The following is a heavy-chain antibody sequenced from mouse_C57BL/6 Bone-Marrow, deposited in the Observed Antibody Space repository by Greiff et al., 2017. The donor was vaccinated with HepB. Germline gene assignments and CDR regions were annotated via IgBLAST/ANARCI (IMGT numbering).Heavy chain of an antibody. V-gene: IGHV1-59*01. CDR1: GYTFTSYW. CDR3: ASSAYYSNHGAMDY. CDR2: IDPSDSYT. D-gene: IGHD2-5*01. Sequence: QVQLQQPGAELVRPGPSVKLSCKASGYTFTSYWMHWVKQRPGQGLEWIGVIDPSDSYTNYNQKFKGKATLTVDTSSSTAYMQLSSLTSEDSAVYYCASSAYYSNHGAMDYWGQGTSVTVSS. J-gene: IGHJ4*01.